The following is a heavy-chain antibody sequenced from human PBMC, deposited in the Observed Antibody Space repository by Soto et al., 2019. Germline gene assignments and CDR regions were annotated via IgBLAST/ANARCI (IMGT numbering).Heavy chain of an antibody. J-gene: IGHJ5*02. CDR2: ISAYNGNT. Sequence: ASVKVSCKASGYTFTSYGISWVRQAPGQGLEWMGWISAYNGNTNYAQKLQGRVTMTTDTSTSTAYMELRSLRSDDTAVYYCARGPYCSGGSCLRLHRQTNWFDPWGQGTLVTVSS. CDR3: ARGPYCSGGSCLRLHRQTNWFDP. CDR1: GYTFTSYG. V-gene: IGHV1-18*01. D-gene: IGHD2-15*01.